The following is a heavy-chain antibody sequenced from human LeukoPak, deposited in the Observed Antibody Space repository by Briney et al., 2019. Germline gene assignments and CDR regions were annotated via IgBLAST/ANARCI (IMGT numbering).Heavy chain of an antibody. CDR3: ARAGDLGIAVAGTFDY. CDR2: IIPILGIA. D-gene: IGHD6-19*01. Sequence: SVKVSCKASGGTFSSYTISWVRQAPGQGLEWMGRIIPILGIANYAQKFQGRVTITADKSTSTAYMELSRLRSDDTAVYYCARAGDLGIAVAGTFDYWGQGTLVTVSS. CDR1: GGTFSSYT. V-gene: IGHV1-69*02. J-gene: IGHJ4*02.